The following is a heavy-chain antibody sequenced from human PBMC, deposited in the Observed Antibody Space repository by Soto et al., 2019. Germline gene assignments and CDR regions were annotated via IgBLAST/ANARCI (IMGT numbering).Heavy chain of an antibody. D-gene: IGHD3-22*01. CDR3: ARDFPPIYYYDASDYSIPYY. CDR1: GFTFRTYG. J-gene: IGHJ4*02. Sequence: QVQLVESGGGVVQPGRSLTLSCGASGFTFRTYGMHWVRQAPGKGLEWVAVIWFDGSNKYYADSVKGRFTISRDNSNNTLYLRMNSLTAEDTAVYYCARDFPPIYYYDASDYSIPYYWGRGTLVIVSS. CDR2: IWFDGSNK. V-gene: IGHV3-33*01.